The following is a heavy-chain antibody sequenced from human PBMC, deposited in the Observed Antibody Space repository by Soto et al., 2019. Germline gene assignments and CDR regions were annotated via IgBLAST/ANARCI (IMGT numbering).Heavy chain of an antibody. CDR3: ARGASSIVVVPAAIELTYYYYYMDV. CDR2: IYHTGNI. Sequence: SETLSLTCAVSSGSVSSSNWWSWVRQPPGKGLEWIGEIYHTGNINYNPSLKSRVTISVDTSKNQFSLKLSSVTAADTAVYYCARGASSIVVVPAAIELTYYYYYMDVWGKGTTVTVSS. J-gene: IGHJ6*03. CDR1: SGSVSSSNW. V-gene: IGHV4-4*02. D-gene: IGHD2-2*01.